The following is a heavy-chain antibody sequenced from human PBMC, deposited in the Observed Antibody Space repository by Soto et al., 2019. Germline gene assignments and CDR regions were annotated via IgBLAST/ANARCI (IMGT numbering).Heavy chain of an antibody. CDR2: ISYNGSNE. D-gene: IGHD1-7*01. Sequence: QVQLVESGGGVVQPGRSLRLSCAASGFTFSSYAIHWVRQAPGKGLEWVAVISYNGSNEYYADSVKGRFTISRDNSKNTLYLQKNIRRAEDTALYYWARGVLPSELPYDNYYDDGRDVWGQGTTVTVSS. V-gene: IGHV3-30*14. CDR1: GFTFSSYA. J-gene: IGHJ6*02. CDR3: ARGVLPSELPYDNYYDDGRDV.